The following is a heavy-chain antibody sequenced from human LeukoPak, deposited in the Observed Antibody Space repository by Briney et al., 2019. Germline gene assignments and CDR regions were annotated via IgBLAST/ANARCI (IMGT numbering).Heavy chain of an antibody. V-gene: IGHV1-24*01. CDR1: GYTLTELS. D-gene: IGHD1-26*01. CDR2: FDPEDGET. Sequence: ASVKVSCKVSGYTLTELSMRWVRQAPGKGLEWMGGFDPEDGETIYAQKFQGRVTMTEDTSTDTAYMELSSLRSEDTAVYYCATTPPHVGATNAMYYFDYWGQGTLVTVSS. CDR3: ATTPPHVGATNAMYYFDY. J-gene: IGHJ4*02.